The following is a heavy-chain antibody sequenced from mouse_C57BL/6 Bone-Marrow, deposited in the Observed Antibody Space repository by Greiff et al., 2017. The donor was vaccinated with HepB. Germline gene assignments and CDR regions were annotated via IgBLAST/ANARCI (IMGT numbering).Heavy chain of an antibody. D-gene: IGHD1-1*01. CDR1: GFTFTDYY. CDR3: ARSGSRGAMDY. J-gene: IGHJ4*01. V-gene: IGHV7-3*01. Sequence: EVQRVESGGGLVQPGGSLSLSCAASGFTFTDYYMSWVRQPPGKALEWLGFIRNKANGYTTEYSASVKGRFTISRDNSQSILYLQMNALRAEDSATYYCARSGSRGAMDYWGQGTSVTVSS. CDR2: IRNKANGYTT.